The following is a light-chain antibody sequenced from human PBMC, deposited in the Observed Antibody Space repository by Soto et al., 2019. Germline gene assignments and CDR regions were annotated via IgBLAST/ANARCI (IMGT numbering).Light chain of an antibody. J-gene: IGLJ2*01. Sequence: QSALTQPPSVSGSPGQSVTISCTGTSSDVGSYNRVSWYQQPPGTAPKLMIYEVSNRPSGVPDRFSGSKSGHTASLTISGLQAEDEADYYCSSYTSSSTLVFGGGTKLTVL. CDR1: SSDVGSYNR. CDR2: EVS. V-gene: IGLV2-18*02. CDR3: SSYTSSSTLV.